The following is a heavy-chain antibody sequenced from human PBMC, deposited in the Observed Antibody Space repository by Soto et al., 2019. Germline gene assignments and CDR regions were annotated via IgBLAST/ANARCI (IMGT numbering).Heavy chain of an antibody. D-gene: IGHD6-13*01. Sequence: PGEALKISCKGSGYSFTSYWIGWVRQMPGKGLEWMGIIYPGDSDTRYSPSFQGQVTISADKSISTAYLQWSSLKASDTAMYSCARPVAAAGIFAFNIWGQGTMATVS. V-gene: IGHV5-51*01. CDR3: ARPVAAAGIFAFNI. J-gene: IGHJ3*02. CDR1: GYSFTSYW. CDR2: IYPGDSDT.